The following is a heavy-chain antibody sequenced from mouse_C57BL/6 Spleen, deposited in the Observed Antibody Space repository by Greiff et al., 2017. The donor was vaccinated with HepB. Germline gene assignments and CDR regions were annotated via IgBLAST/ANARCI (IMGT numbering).Heavy chain of an antibody. CDR3: ARKYAVVAKDDFDY. CDR2: IYPGDGDT. D-gene: IGHD1-1*01. Sequence: LVESGAELVKPGASVKISCKASGYAFSSYWMNWVKQRPGKGLEWIGQIYPGDGDTNYNGKFKGKATLTADKSSSTAYMQLSSLTSEESAVYFCARKYAVVAKDDFDYWGQGTTLTVSS. CDR1: GYAFSSYW. V-gene: IGHV1-80*01. J-gene: IGHJ2*01.